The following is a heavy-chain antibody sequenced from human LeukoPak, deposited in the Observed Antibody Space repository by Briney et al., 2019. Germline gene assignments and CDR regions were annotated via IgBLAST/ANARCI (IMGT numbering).Heavy chain of an antibody. CDR1: GGSISSSSYY. J-gene: IGHJ5*02. CDR3: ARHAPAGENFDP. Sequence: PSETLSLTCTVSGGSISSSSYYWGWIRQPPGKGLEWIGSTYYSGSTYYNPSLKSRVTISVDTSKNQFSLKLSSVTAADTAVYYCARHAPAGENFDPWGQGTLVTVSS. V-gene: IGHV4-39*01. CDR2: TYYSGST. D-gene: IGHD6-13*01.